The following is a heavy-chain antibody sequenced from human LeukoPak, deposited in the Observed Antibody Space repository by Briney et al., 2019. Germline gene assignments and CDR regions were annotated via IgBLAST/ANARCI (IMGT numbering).Heavy chain of an antibody. J-gene: IGHJ5*01. V-gene: IGHV3-15*01. Sequence: AGGSLRLSCAASGFTSGFTFSKAWMSWVRQAPGKGLEWVGRIKSKTDGGTTDYAAPVKGRFTISRDDSKNTLYLQMNSLKTEDTAVYYCTTQTLPDSWGQGTLVTVSS. CDR3: TTQTLPDS. CDR2: IKSKTDGGTT. CDR1: GFTSGFTFSKAW.